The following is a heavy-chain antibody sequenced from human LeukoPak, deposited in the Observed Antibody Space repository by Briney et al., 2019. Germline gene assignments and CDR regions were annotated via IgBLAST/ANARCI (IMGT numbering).Heavy chain of an antibody. V-gene: IGHV4-61*02. CDR1: GGSISSGSYY. CDR2: IYTSGST. Sequence: SETLSLTCTVSGGSISSGSYYWSWIRQPAGKGLEWIGRIYTSGSTNYNPSLKSRVTISVDTSKNQFSLKLSSVTAADTAVYYCARDYVTTGFDPWGQGTLVTVSS. D-gene: IGHD1-1*01. CDR3: ARDYVTTGFDP. J-gene: IGHJ5*02.